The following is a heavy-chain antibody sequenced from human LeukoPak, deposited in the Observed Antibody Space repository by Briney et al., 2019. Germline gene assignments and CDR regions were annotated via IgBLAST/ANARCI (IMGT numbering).Heavy chain of an antibody. Sequence: GGSLRLSCAASGFTFSDFWMGWVRQAPGKGLEWVANINQDGSENYYVDSVKGRFTISRDNAKNSLYLQMNSLRAEDTAVYYCVQRPEYGSGDYPFEHWGQGALVTVAA. CDR3: VQRPEYGSGDYPFEH. V-gene: IGHV3-7*03. J-gene: IGHJ4*02. CDR1: GFTFSDFW. CDR2: INQDGSEN. D-gene: IGHD2-21*01.